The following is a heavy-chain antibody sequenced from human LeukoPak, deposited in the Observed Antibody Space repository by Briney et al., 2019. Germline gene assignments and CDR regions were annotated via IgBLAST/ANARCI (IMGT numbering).Heavy chain of an antibody. CDR3: ARGLYSNGCVDY. D-gene: IGHD6-19*01. Sequence: GSTNYNPSLKSRVTISVDTSKNQFSLKLSSVTAADTAVYYCARGLYSNGCVDYWGQGTLVTVSS. CDR2: GST. J-gene: IGHJ4*02. V-gene: IGHV4-34*01.